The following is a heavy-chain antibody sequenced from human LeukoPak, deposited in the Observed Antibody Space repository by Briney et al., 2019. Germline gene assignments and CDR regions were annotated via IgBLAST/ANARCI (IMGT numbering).Heavy chain of an antibody. J-gene: IGHJ4*02. Sequence: SVKVSCKASGGTFSSYAISWVRQAPGQGLEWMGGIIPIFGTANYAQKFQGRVTITADESTSTAYMELSSLRSEGTAVYYCARLGYGDYQSYFDYWGQGTLVTVSS. V-gene: IGHV1-69*13. CDR1: GGTFSSYA. CDR2: IIPIFGTA. D-gene: IGHD4-17*01. CDR3: ARLGYGDYQSYFDY.